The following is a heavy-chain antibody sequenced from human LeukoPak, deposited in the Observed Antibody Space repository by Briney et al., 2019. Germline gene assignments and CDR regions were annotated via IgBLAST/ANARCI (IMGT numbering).Heavy chain of an antibody. D-gene: IGHD5-12*01. CDR1: GGSISSSSYY. V-gene: IGHV4-39*01. CDR3: ARGRDGYNLDY. Sequence: NPSETLSLTCTVSGGSISSSSYYWGWIRQPPGKGLEWIGSIYYSGSTYYNPSLKSRVTISVDTSKNQFSLKLSSVTAADTAVYYCARGRDGYNLDYWGQGTLVTVSS. CDR2: IYYSGST. J-gene: IGHJ4*02.